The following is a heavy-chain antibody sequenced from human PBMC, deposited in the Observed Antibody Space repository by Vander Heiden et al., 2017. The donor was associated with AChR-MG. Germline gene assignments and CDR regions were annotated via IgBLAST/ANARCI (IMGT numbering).Heavy chain of an antibody. CDR3: ARAPYYYGSGSYRSYMDV. Sequence: QVQLQESGPGLVKPSQTLSLSCTVSGGSLSSGGYYRSWTRQHPGKGLEWIGYIYYSGSTYYNPSLKSRVTISVDTSKNQFSLKLSSVTAADTAVYYCARAPYYYGSGSYRSYMDVWGKGTTVTVSS. CDR2: IYYSGST. D-gene: IGHD3-10*01. CDR1: GGSLSSGGYY. J-gene: IGHJ6*03. V-gene: IGHV4-31*03.